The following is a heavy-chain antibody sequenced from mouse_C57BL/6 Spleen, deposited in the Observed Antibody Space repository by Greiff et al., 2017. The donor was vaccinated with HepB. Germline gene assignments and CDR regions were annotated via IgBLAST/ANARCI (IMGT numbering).Heavy chain of an antibody. Sequence: QVQLQQPGAELVRPGSSVKLSCKASGYTFTSYWMHWVKQRPIQGLEWIGNIDPSDSETHYNQKFKDKATLTVDKSSSTAYIQLSSLTSEDSAVYYCARSGSNHYFDYWGQGTTLTVSS. CDR3: ARSGSNHYFDY. J-gene: IGHJ2*01. D-gene: IGHD2-5*01. CDR2: IDPSDSET. V-gene: IGHV1-52*01. CDR1: GYTFTSYW.